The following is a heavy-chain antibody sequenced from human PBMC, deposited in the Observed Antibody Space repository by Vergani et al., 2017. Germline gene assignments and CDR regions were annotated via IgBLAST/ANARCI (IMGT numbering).Heavy chain of an antibody. CDR2: IYPGGTT. CDR3: TRDDMVLHAAGYQSYGMDV. D-gene: IGHD5/OR15-5a*01. V-gene: IGHV3-66*02. CDR1: GFTLIDSY. J-gene: IGHJ6*04. Sequence: EVQLLESGGGLVQRGGSLRLSCEVSGFTLIDSYVNWVRQAPGKGLEWVAIIYPGGTTYTADSVMGRLSTSKDNSGNTVYLDLDHVKPDDTAVYYCTRDDMVLHAAGYQSYGMDVWGNGTTVIVSS.